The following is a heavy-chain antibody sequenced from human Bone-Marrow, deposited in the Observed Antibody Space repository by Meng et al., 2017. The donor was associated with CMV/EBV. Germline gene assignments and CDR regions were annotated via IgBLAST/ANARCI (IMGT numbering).Heavy chain of an antibody. CDR1: GGSISSSSYY. CDR3: ARHFTAGIGY. V-gene: IGHV4-39*01. CDR2: IYYSGST. D-gene: IGHD6-13*01. J-gene: IGHJ4*02. Sequence: GTLRLSCTVSGGSISSSSYYWGWIRQPPGKGLEWIGSIYYSGSTYYNPSLKSRVTISVDTSKNQFSLKLSSVTAADTAVYYCARHFTAGIGYWGQGTLVTVSS.